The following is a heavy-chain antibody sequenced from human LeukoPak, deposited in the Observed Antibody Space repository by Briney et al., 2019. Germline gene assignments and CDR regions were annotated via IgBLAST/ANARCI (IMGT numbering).Heavy chain of an antibody. Sequence: SETLSLTCTVSGGSISSHYWSWIRQPPGKGLEWIGYVYYSGSTNYNPSLNSRLSISVDTSKNQFFLKLTSVTAADTAVYYCASNSGSYSLDAFDIWGQGTMVTVSS. J-gene: IGHJ3*02. V-gene: IGHV4-59*08. D-gene: IGHD1-26*01. CDR2: VYYSGST. CDR1: GGSISSHY. CDR3: ASNSGSYSLDAFDI.